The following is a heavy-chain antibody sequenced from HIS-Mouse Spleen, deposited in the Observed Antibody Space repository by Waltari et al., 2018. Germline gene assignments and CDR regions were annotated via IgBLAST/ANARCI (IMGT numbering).Heavy chain of an antibody. J-gene: IGHJ3*02. V-gene: IGHV3-33*01. Sequence: GGVAVIWYDGSNKYYADSVKGRFTISRDNSKNTLYLQMNSLRAEDTAVYYCASGKLELRGHDAFDIWGQGTMVTVSS. CDR2: IWYDGSNK. D-gene: IGHD1-7*01. CDR3: ASGKLELRGHDAFDI.